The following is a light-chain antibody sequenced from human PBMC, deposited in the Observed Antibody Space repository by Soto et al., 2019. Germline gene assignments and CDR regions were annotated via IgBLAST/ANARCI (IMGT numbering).Light chain of an antibody. Sequence: SALTQPRSVSGSPGQSVTISCTGTGSDDGGYNYVSRYQQHPGTAPKLMIFDVTTRPSGVPDRFSGSKSGNTPSLTISGLQAEDEDDYSGCSYVSTYRYGFGTGTKVTVL. CDR1: GSDDGGYNY. CDR2: DVT. J-gene: IGLJ1*01. CDR3: CSYVSTYRYG. V-gene: IGLV2-11*01.